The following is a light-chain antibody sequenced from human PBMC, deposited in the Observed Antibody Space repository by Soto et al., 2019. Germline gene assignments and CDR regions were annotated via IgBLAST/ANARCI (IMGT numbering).Light chain of an antibody. V-gene: IGKV1D-13*01. J-gene: IGKJ4*01. Sequence: IQLTQSPSSLSASVGDRVTITCRAGEDISSALAWYQQKPGKAPKLLLYDASSLDAGVPSRFSGSGSGTDFTLSITSLRPEDFATYYCQQFNDFPLTFGGGTKVQIK. CDR3: QQFNDFPLT. CDR2: DAS. CDR1: EDISSA.